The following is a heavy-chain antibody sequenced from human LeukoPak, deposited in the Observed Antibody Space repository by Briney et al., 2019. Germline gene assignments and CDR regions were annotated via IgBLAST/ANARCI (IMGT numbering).Heavy chain of an antibody. D-gene: IGHD1-1*01. CDR3: AGLGTTSGDGMDV. CDR2: IYPGNSDN. J-gene: IGHJ6*04. V-gene: IGHV5-51*01. Sequence: GAPLKISCKGPGSLFTSYWIGWGRQMPGKGLEWMGIIYPGNSDNRSRPCFQGQVTISADKAITAAYLQWSSLKASDTAMYYCAGLGTTSGDGMDVWGKGTTVTVSS. CDR1: GSLFTSYW.